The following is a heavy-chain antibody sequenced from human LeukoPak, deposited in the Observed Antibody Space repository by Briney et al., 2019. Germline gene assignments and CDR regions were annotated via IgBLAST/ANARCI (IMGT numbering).Heavy chain of an antibody. J-gene: IGHJ6*04. V-gene: IGHV4-34*01. CDR3: ARARPILTGPYYYYGMDV. D-gene: IGHD3-9*01. CDR2: INHSGST. CDR1: GGSFSGYY. Sequence: PSETLSLTCAVYGGSFSGYYWSWIRQPPGKGLEWIGEINHSGSTNYNPSHKSRVTISVDTSKNQFSLKLSSVTAAGTAVYYCARARPILTGPYYYYGMDVWGKGTTVTVSS.